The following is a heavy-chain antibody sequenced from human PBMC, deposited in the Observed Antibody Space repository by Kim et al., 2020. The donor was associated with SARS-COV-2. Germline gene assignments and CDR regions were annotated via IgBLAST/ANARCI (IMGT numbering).Heavy chain of an antibody. CDR3: ASGPLGGPFDY. D-gene: IGHD2-15*01. J-gene: IGHJ4*02. CDR1: GCSISSGGYS. Sequence: SETLSLTCAVSGCSISSGGYSWSWIRQPPGKGLEWIGYIYHSGSTYYNPSLKSRVTISVDRAKNQFSLKLSSVTAADTAVYYCASGPLGGPFDYWGEGTL. CDR2: IYHSGST. V-gene: IGHV4-30-2*01.